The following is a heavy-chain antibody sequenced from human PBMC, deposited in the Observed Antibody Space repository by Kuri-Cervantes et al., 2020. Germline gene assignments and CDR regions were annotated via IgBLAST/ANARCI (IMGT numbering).Heavy chain of an antibody. CDR3: ARRLRPQTRPFGPRGYFFDY. V-gene: IGHV4-34*01. D-gene: IGHD3-10*01. J-gene: IGHJ4*02. CDR2: INHLGST. CDR1: GGSFSGYY. Sequence: SQTLLLTCAVYGGSFSGYYWSWIRQPPGKGLEWIGEINHLGSTNYNPSLQSRVTISLDTSKSQFSLNLRSVTAADTAVYYCARRLRPQTRPFGPRGYFFDYWGQGTLVTVSS.